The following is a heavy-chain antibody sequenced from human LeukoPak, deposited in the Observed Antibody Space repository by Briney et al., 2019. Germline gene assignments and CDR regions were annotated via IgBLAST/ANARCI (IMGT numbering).Heavy chain of an antibody. CDR1: GFTFRMYA. Sequence: PGGSLRLSCVDSGFTFRMYAMSRVRQPPGKGLEWVSAISAGGGATYYADSVKGRFTISRDNSKNMLYLEMNSLSAEETALYFCAKHVANGNCAQYICAQGTMVTVSS. D-gene: IGHD2-21*01. V-gene: IGHV3-23*01. J-gene: IGHJ3*02. CDR2: ISAGGGAT. CDR3: AKHVANGNCAQYI.